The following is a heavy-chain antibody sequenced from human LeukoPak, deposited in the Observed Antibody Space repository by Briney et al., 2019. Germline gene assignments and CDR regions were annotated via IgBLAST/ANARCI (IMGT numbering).Heavy chain of an antibody. D-gene: IGHD4-17*01. V-gene: IGHV3-48*03. CDR1: GFSFSNYE. J-gene: IGHJ4*02. CDR3: AKPSDYGDYPDY. Sequence: PGGSLRLSCVASGFSFSNYEMNWVRQAPGKGLEWLSYINSNGSLVFYADSVKGRFTISRDNSKNTLYLQMNSLRAEDTAVYYCAKPSDYGDYPDYWGQGTLVTVSS. CDR2: INSNGSLV.